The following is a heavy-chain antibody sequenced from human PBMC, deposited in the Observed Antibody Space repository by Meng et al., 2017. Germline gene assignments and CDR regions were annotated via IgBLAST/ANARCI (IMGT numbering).Heavy chain of an antibody. Sequence: EVQWVGSGGGLIRPGGSLGLSCAASGFTVSSNYMSWVRQAPGKGLEWVSVIYSCGSTYYADSVKGRFTISRDNSKNTLYLQMNSLRAEDTAVYYCARVVYSSGWSFDYWGQGTLVTVSS. CDR2: IYSCGST. J-gene: IGHJ4*02. D-gene: IGHD6-19*01. V-gene: IGHV3-66*03. CDR1: GFTVSSNY. CDR3: ARVVYSSGWSFDY.